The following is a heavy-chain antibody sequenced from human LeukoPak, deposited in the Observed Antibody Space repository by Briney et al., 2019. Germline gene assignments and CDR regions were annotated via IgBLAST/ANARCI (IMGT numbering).Heavy chain of an antibody. V-gene: IGHV3-30-3*01. Sequence: GGSLRLSCAASGFTFSSYAMHWVRQAPGKGLEWVAVISYDGSNKYYADSVKGRFTISRDNSKNTLYLQMNSLRAEDTAVYYCARPPPYYYDSSGLGPLDYWGQGTLVTVSS. CDR3: ARPPPYYYDSSGLGPLDY. D-gene: IGHD3-22*01. CDR1: GFTFSSYA. J-gene: IGHJ4*02. CDR2: ISYDGSNK.